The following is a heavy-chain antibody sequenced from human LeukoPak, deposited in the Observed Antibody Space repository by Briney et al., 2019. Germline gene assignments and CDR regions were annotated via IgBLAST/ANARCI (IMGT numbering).Heavy chain of an antibody. V-gene: IGHV1-8*03. Sequence: ASVKVSCTASGYTFTTYDINWVRQATGQGLEWMGWMNPNSGNTGYAQKFQGRVTITRNTSISTAYMELSSLRSEDTAVYYCARGYDFWSGSYHYYMDVWGKGTTVTVSS. J-gene: IGHJ6*03. CDR1: GYTFTTYD. CDR3: ARGYDFWSGSYHYYMDV. D-gene: IGHD3-3*01. CDR2: MNPNSGNT.